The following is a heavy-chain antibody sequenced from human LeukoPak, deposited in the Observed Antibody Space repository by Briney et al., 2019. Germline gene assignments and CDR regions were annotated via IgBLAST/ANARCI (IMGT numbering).Heavy chain of an antibody. CDR2: ISSNGGST. CDR3: ARDPYIQWEQPGGYYYYYGMDV. CDR1: GFTFSSYA. J-gene: IGHJ6*02. Sequence: QPGGSLRLSCAASGFTFSSYAMHWVRQAPGKGLEYVSAISSNGGSTYYANSVKGRFTISRDNSKNTLYLQMGSLRAEDMAVYYCARDPYIQWEQPGGYYYYYGMDVWGQGTTVTVSS. V-gene: IGHV3-64*01. D-gene: IGHD1-26*01.